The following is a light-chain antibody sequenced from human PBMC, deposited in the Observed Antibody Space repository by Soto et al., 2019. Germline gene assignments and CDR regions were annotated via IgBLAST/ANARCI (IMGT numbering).Light chain of an antibody. CDR3: SSYGGSNNLV. V-gene: IGLV2-8*01. CDR2: EVI. J-gene: IGLJ3*02. Sequence: QSALTQPPSASGSPGQSVTISCTGTSSDIGGYDYVSWYQQHPGKVPKLIIYEVIKRPSGVPDRFSGFKSGNTASLTVSGLQAEDEADYYCSSYGGSNNLVFGGGTKLIVL. CDR1: SSDIGGYDY.